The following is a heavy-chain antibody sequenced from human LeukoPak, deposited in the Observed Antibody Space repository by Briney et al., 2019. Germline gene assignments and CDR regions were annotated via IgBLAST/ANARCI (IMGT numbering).Heavy chain of an antibody. J-gene: IGHJ4*02. Sequence: SETLSPTCTVSGGSISSYYWSWIRQPPGKGLEWIGYIYYSGSTNYNPSLKSRVTISVDTSKNQFSLKLSSVTAADTAVYYCARYLVAGTHKPLDYWGQGTLVTVSS. CDR3: ARYLVAGTHKPLDY. D-gene: IGHD6-19*01. V-gene: IGHV4-59*01. CDR2: IYYSGST. CDR1: GGSISSYY.